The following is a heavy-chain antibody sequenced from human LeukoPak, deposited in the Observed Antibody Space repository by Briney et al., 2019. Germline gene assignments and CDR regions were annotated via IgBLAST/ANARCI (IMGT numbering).Heavy chain of an antibody. J-gene: IGHJ6*02. CDR1: GGSTSSYY. Sequence: SETLSLTCTVSGGSTSSYYCSWVRQPAGKGLEWIGRIFISGTTDYNPSLKSRITMSVDTSKNQFSLNLNSVTAADTAVHYCVRDQPGAKAMDVWGQGTTVIVSS. CDR2: IFISGTT. CDR3: VRDQPGAKAMDV. V-gene: IGHV4-4*07.